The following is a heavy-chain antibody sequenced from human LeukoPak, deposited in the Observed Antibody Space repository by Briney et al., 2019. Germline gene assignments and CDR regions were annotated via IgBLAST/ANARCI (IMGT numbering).Heavy chain of an antibody. CDR3: ARLGYCSSTSCYRATDY. CDR2: IIPIFGTA. J-gene: IGHJ4*02. D-gene: IGHD2-2*01. CDR1: GGTFSSYA. V-gene: IGHV1-69*05. Sequence: ASVKVSCKASGGTFSSYAISWVRQTPGQGLEWMGGIIPIFGTANYAQKFQGRVTITTDESTSTAYMELSSLRSEDTAVYYCARLGYCSSTSCYRATDYWGQGTLVTVSS.